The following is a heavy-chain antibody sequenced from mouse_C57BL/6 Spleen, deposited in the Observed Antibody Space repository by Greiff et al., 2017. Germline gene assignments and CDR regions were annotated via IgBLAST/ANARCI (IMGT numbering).Heavy chain of an antibody. CDR2: INPSNGGT. CDR3: ARGCNYVWYFDV. CDR1: GYTFTSYW. J-gene: IGHJ1*03. V-gene: IGHV1-53*01. Sequence: QVQLQQPGTELVKPGASVKLSCKASGYTFTSYWMPWVKQRPGQGLEWIGNINPSNGGTNYNEKFKSKATLTVDKSSSTAYMQLSSLTSEDSAVYYCARGCNYVWYFDVRGTGTTVTVSS. D-gene: IGHD2-1*01.